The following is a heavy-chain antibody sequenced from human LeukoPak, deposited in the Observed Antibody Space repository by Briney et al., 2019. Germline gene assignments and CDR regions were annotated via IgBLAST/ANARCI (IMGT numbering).Heavy chain of an antibody. V-gene: IGHV4-39*01. CDR3: ARLHDLDY. CDR1: GDSIISTIYR. CDR2: IHYSGNT. D-gene: IGHD5-24*01. J-gene: IGHJ4*02. Sequence: SETLSLTCTLSGDSIISTIYRWGWIRQPPGKGLEWMGSIHYSGNTYYNPSLKSRVTMSVDTSKIQFSLKVRSVTATDTAVYYCARLHDLDYWGQGILVAVFS.